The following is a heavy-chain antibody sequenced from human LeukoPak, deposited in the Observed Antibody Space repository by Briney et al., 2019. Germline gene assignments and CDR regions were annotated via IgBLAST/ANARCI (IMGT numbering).Heavy chain of an antibody. CDR1: GYTFTGYY. Sequence: GASVKVSCKASGYTFTGYYMHWVRQAPGQGLEWMGWINPNSGGTNYAQKFQGRVTMTRDTSISTAYMELSRLRSDDTAVYYCATDGYSSGWYRHTTDYWGQGTLVTVSS. CDR2: INPNSGGT. D-gene: IGHD6-19*01. V-gene: IGHV1-2*02. J-gene: IGHJ4*02. CDR3: ATDGYSSGWYRHTTDY.